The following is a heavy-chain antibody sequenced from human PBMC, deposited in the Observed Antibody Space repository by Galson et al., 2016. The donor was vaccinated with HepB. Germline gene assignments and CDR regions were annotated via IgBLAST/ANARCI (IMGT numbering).Heavy chain of an antibody. D-gene: IGHD6-19*01. J-gene: IGHJ4*02. CDR1: GFSLSTSGMC. CDR2: IDWDNDK. V-gene: IGHV2-70*12. Sequence: PALVKPTQTLTLTCTFSGFSLSTSGMCVSWIRQPPGKALEWLALIDWDNDKYYSTSLKTRLTVSKDTSKNQVVLTMTNMDPVDTATYYCAHGTPFRPGGWPTYFFDSWGQGTLVTVSS. CDR3: AHGTPFRPGGWPTYFFDS.